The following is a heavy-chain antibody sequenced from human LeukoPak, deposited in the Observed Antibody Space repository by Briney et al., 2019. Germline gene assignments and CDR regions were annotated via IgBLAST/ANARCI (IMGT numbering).Heavy chain of an antibody. CDR2: ISSSSSYI. J-gene: IGHJ5*02. CDR3: ASPDYDFWSYEYNWFDP. V-gene: IGHV3-21*01. D-gene: IGHD3-3*01. Sequence: PGGSLRLSCAASGFTFSSYSMTWVRQAPGKGLEWVSSISSSSSYIYYADSVKGRFTISRDNSKNTLYLQMNSLRAEDTAVYYCASPDYDFWSYEYNWFDPWGQGTLVTVSS. CDR1: GFTFSSYS.